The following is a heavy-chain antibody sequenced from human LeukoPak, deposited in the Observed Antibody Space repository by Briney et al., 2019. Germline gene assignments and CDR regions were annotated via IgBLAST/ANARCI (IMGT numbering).Heavy chain of an antibody. CDR3: ARDHNWGPDY. CDR2: INPKSGDT. J-gene: IGHJ4*02. Sequence: ASVKVSCKASGFTFSGYYIHWVRQAPGQGLEWVGWINPKSGDTNYAERFQGRVSLTRDTSISTAYMELSSLRSDDTAVYYCARDHNWGPDYWGQGTLVSVSS. CDR1: GFTFSGYY. V-gene: IGHV1-2*02. D-gene: IGHD7-27*01.